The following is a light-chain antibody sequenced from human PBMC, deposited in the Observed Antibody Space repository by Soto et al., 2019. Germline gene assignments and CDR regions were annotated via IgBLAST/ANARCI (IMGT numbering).Light chain of an antibody. CDR2: GAS. Sequence: EIVLTQSPGTLSLSPGERATLSCRASQSVSSSYLAWYQQKPGQAPRLLIYGASSRATGIPDRFSVSGSGTDFTLTISRLEPEDFAGDYCQQYGSSQRTCGQGTKVEIK. J-gene: IGKJ1*01. CDR1: QSVSSSY. V-gene: IGKV3-20*01. CDR3: QQYGSSQRT.